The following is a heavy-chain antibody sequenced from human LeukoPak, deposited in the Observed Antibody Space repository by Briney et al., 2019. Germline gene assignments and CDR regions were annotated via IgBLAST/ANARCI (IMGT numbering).Heavy chain of an antibody. D-gene: IGHD6-19*01. CDR1: GGSFSGYY. CDR3: AGYSSGWHYYYYYMDV. J-gene: IGHJ6*03. V-gene: IGHV4-34*01. Sequence: SETLSLTCAVYGGSFSGYYWSWIRQPPGKGLEWIGEINHSGSTNYNPSLKSRVTISVDTSKNQFSLKLSSVTAADTAVYYCAGYSSGWHYYYYYMDVWGKGTTVTVSS. CDR2: INHSGST.